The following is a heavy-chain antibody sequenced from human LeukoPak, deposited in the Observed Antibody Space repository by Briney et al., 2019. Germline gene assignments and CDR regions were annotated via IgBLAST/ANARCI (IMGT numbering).Heavy chain of an antibody. CDR3: ARGKKYYGSGYYYYYYMDV. Sequence: ASVKVSCKASGYTFTSYSVHWVRQAPGQGLEWMGIINPSGGTTTYTQKFQGRVTMTRDMSTSTVYMELSSLRSEDTGVYYCARGKKYYGSGYYYYYYMDVWGKGTTVTISS. J-gene: IGHJ6*03. V-gene: IGHV1-46*01. CDR2: INPSGGTT. D-gene: IGHD3-10*01. CDR1: GYTFTSYS.